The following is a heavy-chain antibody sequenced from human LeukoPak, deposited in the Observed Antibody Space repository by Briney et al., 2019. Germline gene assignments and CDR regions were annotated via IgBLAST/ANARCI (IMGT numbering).Heavy chain of an antibody. V-gene: IGHV3-21*01. Sequence: GGSLRLSCAASGFTFSSYSINWVRQAPGKGLEWVSCVSSTSSFIYYADSVKGRFTISRDNAKNSLYLQMNSLRAEDTAVYYCARGTGRYDSSGYPLYWGQGTLVTVSS. CDR2: VSSTSSFI. J-gene: IGHJ4*02. CDR3: ARGTGRYDSSGYPLY. D-gene: IGHD3-22*01. CDR1: GFTFSSYS.